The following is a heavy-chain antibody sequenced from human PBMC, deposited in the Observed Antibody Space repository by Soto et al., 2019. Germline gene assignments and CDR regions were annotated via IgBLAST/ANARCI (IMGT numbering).Heavy chain of an antibody. V-gene: IGHV3-30*03. CDR1: GFTFSSYG. CDR3: ARDQLYYNDISGRPLNAFDV. CDR2: ISYDGSNK. J-gene: IGHJ3*01. Sequence: GGSLRLSCAASGFTFSSYGMHWVRQAPGKGLEWAAAISYDGSNKYYADSVKGRFTISRDNSKNTLYLQMNSLRAEDTAVYYCARDQLYYNDISGRPLNAFDVWGQGTMVTVSS. D-gene: IGHD3-22*01.